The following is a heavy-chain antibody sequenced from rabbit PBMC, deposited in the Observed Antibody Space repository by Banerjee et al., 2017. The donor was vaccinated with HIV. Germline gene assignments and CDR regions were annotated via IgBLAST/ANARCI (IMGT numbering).Heavy chain of an antibody. CDR2: INAVTGKA. D-gene: IGHD4-1*01. CDR1: GFSFSNKAV. V-gene: IGHV1S45*01. J-gene: IGHJ4*01. CDR3: AREGGILVAGAFNL. Sequence: QEQLVESGGGLVKPEGSLKLSCTASGFSFSNKAVMCWVRQAPGKGLEWIACINAVTGKAVYASWAKGRFTFSKTSSTTVTLQMTGLTAADTATYFCAREGGILVAGAFNLWGPGTLVT.